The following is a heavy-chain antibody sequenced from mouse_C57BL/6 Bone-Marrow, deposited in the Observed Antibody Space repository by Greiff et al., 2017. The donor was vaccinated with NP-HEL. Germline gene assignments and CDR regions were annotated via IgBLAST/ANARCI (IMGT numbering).Heavy chain of an antibody. Sequence: EVKVVESEGGLVQPGSSMKLSCTASGFTFSDYYMAWVRQVPEKGLEWVANINYDGSSTYYLDSLKSRFIISRDNAKNILYLQMSSLKSEDTATYYCAREWDHYGSSPWWYFDVWGTGTTVTVSS. CDR3: AREWDHYGSSPWWYFDV. V-gene: IGHV5-16*01. D-gene: IGHD1-1*01. J-gene: IGHJ1*03. CDR2: INYDGSST. CDR1: GFTFSDYY.